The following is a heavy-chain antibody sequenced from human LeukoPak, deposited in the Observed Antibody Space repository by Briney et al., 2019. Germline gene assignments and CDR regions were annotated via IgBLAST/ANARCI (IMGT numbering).Heavy chain of an antibody. Sequence: GGSLRLSCAASGFTFSSYGMHWVRQAPGKGLEWVAFIRYDGSNKYYADSVKGRFTISRDNSKNTLYLQMNSLRAEDTAVYYCAKPLGGNPPQPFDYWGQGTLVTVSS. CDR3: AKPLGGNPPQPFDY. V-gene: IGHV3-30*02. CDR2: IRYDGSNK. CDR1: GFTFSSYG. D-gene: IGHD4-23*01. J-gene: IGHJ4*02.